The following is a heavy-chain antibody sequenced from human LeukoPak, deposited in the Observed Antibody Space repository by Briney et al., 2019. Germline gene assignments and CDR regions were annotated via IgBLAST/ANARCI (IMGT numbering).Heavy chain of an antibody. CDR1: GFTFTSSA. Sequence: GASVRVSCKASGFTFTSSAVQWVRQARGQRLEWIRWIVVGSGNTNYAQKFQERVTITRDMSTSTAYMELSSLRSEDTAVYYCAADAPTNYYDFWSGYYDGGYGYYYGMDVWGQGTTVTVSS. CDR2: IVVGSGNT. J-gene: IGHJ6*02. V-gene: IGHV1-58*01. D-gene: IGHD3-3*01. CDR3: AADAPTNYYDFWSGYYDGGYGYYYGMDV.